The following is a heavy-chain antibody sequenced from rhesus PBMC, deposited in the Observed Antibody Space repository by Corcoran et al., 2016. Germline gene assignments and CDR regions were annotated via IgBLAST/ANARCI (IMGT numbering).Heavy chain of an antibody. CDR3: ARCRVAARIFDY. J-gene: IGHJ4*01. Sequence: QLQLQESGLGLVKPPETLSLTCAVSGGPISSNYWSWIRQPPGKVLEWIGRISGSGGNTDYNPSLKSRITISADTSENQFSLKLSSVTAADTAVYYCARCRVAARIFDYWGQGVLVTVSS. V-gene: IGHV4-173*01. CDR2: ISGSGGNT. CDR1: GGPISSNY. D-gene: IGHD4-29*01.